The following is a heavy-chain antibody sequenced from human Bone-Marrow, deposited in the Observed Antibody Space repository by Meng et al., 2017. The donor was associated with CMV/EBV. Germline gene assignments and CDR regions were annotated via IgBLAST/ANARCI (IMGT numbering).Heavy chain of an antibody. V-gene: IGHV3-20*04. Sequence: GEALKISCAASGFTFDDYGMSWVRQAPGKGLEWVSGINWNGGSTGYADSVKGRFTISRDNAKNSLYLQMNSLRAEDTALYYCAMAVGPTIVDALDIWGQGTLVTVSS. CDR2: INWNGGST. CDR1: GFTFDDYG. CDR3: AMAVGPTIVDALDI. J-gene: IGHJ3*02. D-gene: IGHD1-26*01.